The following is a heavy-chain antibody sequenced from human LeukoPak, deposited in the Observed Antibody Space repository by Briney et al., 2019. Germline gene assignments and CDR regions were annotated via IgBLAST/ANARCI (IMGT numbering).Heavy chain of an antibody. V-gene: IGHV3-53*01. D-gene: IGHD1-26*01. CDR2: IYSGGST. Sequence: GGSLRLSCAASGFTVSSNYMSWVRQAPGTGLEWVSIIYSGGSTYYADSVKGGFTISRDNSKNMLYLQMNDLRAEDTAVYYCARDHYPNNWFDPWGQGTLVTVSS. CDR1: GFTVSSNY. J-gene: IGHJ5*02. CDR3: ARDHYPNNWFDP.